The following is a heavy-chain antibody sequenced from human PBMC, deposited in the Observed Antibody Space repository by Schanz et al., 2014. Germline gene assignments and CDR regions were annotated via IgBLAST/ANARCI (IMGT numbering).Heavy chain of an antibody. CDR3: ARDTAQSCIGPSCFEYFQH. Sequence: QVQLVQSGAEVKKPGSSMKVSCKASGGTFNSYTINWVRQAPGQGLEWMGRIIPILGIANYAQKFQGRVTITADRSTSTAYMELSSLRAEDTALYYCARDTAQSCIGPSCFEYFQHWGQGALVTVSS. J-gene: IGHJ1*01. V-gene: IGHV1-69*08. CDR1: GGTFNSYT. CDR2: IIPILGIA. D-gene: IGHD2-2*01.